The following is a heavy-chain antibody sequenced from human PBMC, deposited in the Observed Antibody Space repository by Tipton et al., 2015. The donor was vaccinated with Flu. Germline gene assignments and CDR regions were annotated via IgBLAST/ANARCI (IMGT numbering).Heavy chain of an antibody. Sequence: GSLRLSCAASEFIFSGAIIHWVRQASGKGLEWVGRIRSQANNYATSYAASVKGRFTISRDDSKNMAYLQMNSLKTEDTAVYYCATDSSDAGSYPRLESWGQGTLVTVSS. CDR2: IRSQANNYAT. J-gene: IGHJ4*02. CDR1: EFIFSGAI. CDR3: ATDSSDAGSYPRLES. V-gene: IGHV3-73*01. D-gene: IGHD3-16*02.